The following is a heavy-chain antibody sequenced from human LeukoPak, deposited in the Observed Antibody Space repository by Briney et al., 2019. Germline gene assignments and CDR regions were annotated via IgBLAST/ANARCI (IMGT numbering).Heavy chain of an antibody. Sequence: GSLRLSCAASGFTFSSYSMNWVRQAPGKGLEWGSLISGDGGSTYYADAVKGRFTISRDNSKNSLYLQMNSLRTEDTALYYCAKDSRYYDSSGYYWGASDIWGQGTMVTVSS. D-gene: IGHD3-22*01. J-gene: IGHJ3*02. CDR3: AKDSRYYDSSGYYWGASDI. CDR1: GFTFSSYS. CDR2: ISGDGGST. V-gene: IGHV3-43*02.